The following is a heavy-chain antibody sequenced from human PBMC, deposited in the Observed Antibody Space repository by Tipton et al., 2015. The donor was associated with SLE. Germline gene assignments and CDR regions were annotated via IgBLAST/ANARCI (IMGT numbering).Heavy chain of an antibody. CDR2: ILHSGNT. J-gene: IGHJ5*02. CDR1: GYSISTGYY. Sequence: TLSLTCTVSGYSISTGYYWGWIRQPPGKGLEWIGEILHSGNTKYNPSLKSRVTISVDTSKNQFSLNLTSVTAADSAVYYCARHDTNYGRNWFDPWGQGTLVTVSS. CDR3: ARHDTNYGRNWFDP. V-gene: IGHV4-38-2*02. D-gene: IGHD2-8*01.